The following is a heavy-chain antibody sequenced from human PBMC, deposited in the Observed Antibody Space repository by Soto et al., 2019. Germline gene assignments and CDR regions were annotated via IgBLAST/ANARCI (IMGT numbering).Heavy chain of an antibody. J-gene: IGHJ6*02. CDR1: GFTFSSYG. CDR2: IWYDGSNK. Sequence: QVQLVESGGGVVQPGRSLRLSCAASGFTFSSYGMHWVRQAPGKGLEWVAVIWYDGSNKYYADSVKGRFTISRDNSKNTLYLQMNSLRAEDTAVYYCARDFFGSPENYGMDVWGQGTTVTVSS. D-gene: IGHD3-10*01. V-gene: IGHV3-33*01. CDR3: ARDFFGSPENYGMDV.